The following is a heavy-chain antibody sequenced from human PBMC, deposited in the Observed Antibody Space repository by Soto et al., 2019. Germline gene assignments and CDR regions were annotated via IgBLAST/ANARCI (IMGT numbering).Heavy chain of an antibody. CDR1: GGSISSYY. V-gene: IGHV4-59*01. CDR3: ARGCGYSYGYADDAFDI. D-gene: IGHD5-18*01. Sequence: SETLSLTCTVSGGSISSYYWSWIRQPPGKGLEWIGYIYYSGSTNYNPSLKSRVTISVDTSKNQFSLKLSSVTAADTAVYYCARGCGYSYGYADDAFDIWGQGTMVTVSS. CDR2: IYYSGST. J-gene: IGHJ3*02.